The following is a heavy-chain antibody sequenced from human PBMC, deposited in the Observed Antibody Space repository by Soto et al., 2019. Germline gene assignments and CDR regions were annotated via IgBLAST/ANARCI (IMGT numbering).Heavy chain of an antibody. Sequence: GASVKVSCKASGGTFSSYAISWVRQAPGQGLEWMGGIIPIFGTANYAQKFQGRVTITADESTSTAYMELSSLRSEDTAVYYCARDQSRDYYDSSGYYHWGQGTLVTVSS. CDR1: GGTFSSYA. J-gene: IGHJ4*02. CDR2: IIPIFGTA. D-gene: IGHD3-22*01. CDR3: ARDQSRDYYDSSGYYH. V-gene: IGHV1-69*13.